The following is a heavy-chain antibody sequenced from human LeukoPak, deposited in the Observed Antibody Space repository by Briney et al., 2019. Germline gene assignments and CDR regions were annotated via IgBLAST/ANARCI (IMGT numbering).Heavy chain of an antibody. J-gene: IGHJ4*02. CDR3: ARHPLWFGGPDY. V-gene: IGHV4-39*01. D-gene: IGHD3-10*01. CDR1: GDSISSSSSY. Sequence: SETLSLTCTVSGDSISSSSSYWGWIRQPPGKGLEWIGSIYYSGSTYYNPSLKSRVTISVDTSKNQFSLRLSSVTAADTAVYYCARHPLWFGGPDYWGQGTLVTVSS. CDR2: IYYSGST.